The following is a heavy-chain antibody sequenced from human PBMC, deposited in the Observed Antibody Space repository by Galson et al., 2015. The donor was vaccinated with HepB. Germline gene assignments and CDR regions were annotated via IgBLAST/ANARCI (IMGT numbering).Heavy chain of an antibody. CDR1: GFTFSGPA. CDR3: TRHSAAAAGTQFDY. Sequence: SLRLSCAASGFTFSGPAMHWVRQASGKGLEWVGRIRSNANSYATAYAASVKGRFTISRDDSKNTAYLQMNSLKTEDTAVYYCTRHSAAAAGTQFDYWGQGTLVTVSS. J-gene: IGHJ4*02. V-gene: IGHV3-73*01. CDR2: IRSNANSYAT. D-gene: IGHD6-13*01.